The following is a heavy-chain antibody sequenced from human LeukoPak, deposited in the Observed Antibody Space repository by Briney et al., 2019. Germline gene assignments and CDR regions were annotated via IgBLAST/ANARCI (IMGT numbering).Heavy chain of an antibody. CDR1: GFTFSSYA. D-gene: IGHD6-13*01. V-gene: IGHV3-23*01. Sequence: PGGSLRLSCAASGFTFSSYAMTWVRQAPGKGLEWVSGIGSSGSGGSTYYADSVKGRFTISRDNSKNTLYLQMNSLRAEDTALYYCANLYSTNYWGQGTLVTVSS. CDR3: ANLYSTNY. J-gene: IGHJ4*02. CDR2: IGSSGSGGST.